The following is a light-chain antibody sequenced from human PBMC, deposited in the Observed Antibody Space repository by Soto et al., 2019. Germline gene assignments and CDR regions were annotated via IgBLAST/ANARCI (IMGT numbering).Light chain of an antibody. Sequence: EIVLTQSPGTLSLSPGERATLSCRASQSVSSYLAWYQQKPGQAPRLLIYDASNRATGIPARFSGSGSGTDFTLTISSLEPEDFAVYYCQQRSNWPFITFGQGTRLEI. CDR3: QQRSNWPFIT. J-gene: IGKJ5*01. CDR2: DAS. CDR1: QSVSSY. V-gene: IGKV3-11*01.